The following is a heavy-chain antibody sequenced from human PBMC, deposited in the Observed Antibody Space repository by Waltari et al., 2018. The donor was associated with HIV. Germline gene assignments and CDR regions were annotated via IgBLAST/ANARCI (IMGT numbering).Heavy chain of an antibody. CDR3: ARLLASVAGTKKGYYLDY. D-gene: IGHD6-19*01. CDR2: INHSGST. V-gene: IGHV4-34*01. J-gene: IGHJ4*02. CDR1: GGSFSGYY. Sequence: QVQLQQWGAGLLKPSETLSLTCAVYGGSFSGYYWSWLRQPPGKGLEWIGEINHSGSTNYNPSLKSRVTISVDTSKHQFSLKLSAVTAADTAVYYCARLLASVAGTKKGYYLDYWGQGTLVTVSS.